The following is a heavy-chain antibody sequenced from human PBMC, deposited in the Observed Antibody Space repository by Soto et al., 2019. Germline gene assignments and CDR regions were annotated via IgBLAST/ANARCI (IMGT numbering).Heavy chain of an antibody. CDR2: ISSSSSYI. CDR3: QTDAVKYGAKCAYSYYGLDV. Sequence: PGGSLRLSCAASGFTFSSYSMNWVRQAPGKGLEWVSSISSSSSYIYYADSVKGRFTISRDNAKNSLYLQMNSLRAEDTAVYSCQTDAVKYGAKCAYSYYGLDVWGEGNTVTVAS. V-gene: IGHV3-21*01. J-gene: IGHJ6*04. CDR1: GFTFSSYS. D-gene: IGHD2-8*01.